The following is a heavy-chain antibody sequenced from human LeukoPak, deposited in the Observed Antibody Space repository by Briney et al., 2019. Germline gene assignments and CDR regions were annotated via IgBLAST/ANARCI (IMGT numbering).Heavy chain of an antibody. CDR2: IYYSGST. CDR3: ARVGYNSAFDI. Sequence: SETLSLTCTVSGGSISSYYWSWIRQPPGKGLEWIGYIYYSGSTNYNPSLKSRVTISVDTSKNQFSLKLSSVTAADTAVYYCARVGYNSAFDIWGQETMVTVSS. V-gene: IGHV4-59*01. J-gene: IGHJ3*02. CDR1: GGSISSYY. D-gene: IGHD5-24*01.